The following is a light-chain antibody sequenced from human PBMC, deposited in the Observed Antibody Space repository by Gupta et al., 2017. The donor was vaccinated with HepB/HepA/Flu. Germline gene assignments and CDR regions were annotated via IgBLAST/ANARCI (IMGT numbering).Light chain of an antibody. Sequence: EIVLTQSPATLSLSPGERATRSCWTSQSVGNYLAWYQQKPGQAPRLLIYDASYRATGIPARFSGSGSGTYFTLTINTLEPEDFGVYYCQQSNTWVFGPGTKVDIK. J-gene: IGKJ3*01. CDR3: QQSNTWV. CDR1: QSVGNY. CDR2: DAS. V-gene: IGKV3-11*01.